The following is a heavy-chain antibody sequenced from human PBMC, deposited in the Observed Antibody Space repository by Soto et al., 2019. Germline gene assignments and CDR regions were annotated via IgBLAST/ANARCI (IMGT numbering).Heavy chain of an antibody. V-gene: IGHV2-5*01. J-gene: IGHJ5*02. Sequence: QITLKESGPTLVKPTQTLTLTCTFSGFSLSTSGVGVGWIRQPPGKALEWLALIYWNDDKRYSPSLKSRLTIPKDTSKNQVVLTMTNMDPVDTATYYCAYRRVESSGSVATLGGWFDPWGQGTLVTVSS. D-gene: IGHD5-12*01. CDR3: AYRRVESSGSVATLGGWFDP. CDR1: GFSLSTSGVG. CDR2: IYWNDDK.